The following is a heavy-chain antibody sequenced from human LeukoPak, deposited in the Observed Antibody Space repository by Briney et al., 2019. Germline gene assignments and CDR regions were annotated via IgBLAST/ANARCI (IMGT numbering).Heavy chain of an antibody. CDR2: IYTSGST. J-gene: IGHJ4*02. D-gene: IGHD5-18*01. Sequence: SETLSLTCNVSGGSISSGSYYWSWIRQPAGKGLEWIGRIYTSGSTNYNPSLKSRVTISVDTSKNQFSLKLSSVTAADTAVYYCASDVDTAMAPSNWGQGTLVTVSS. V-gene: IGHV4-61*02. CDR1: GGSISSGSYY. CDR3: ASDVDTAMAPSN.